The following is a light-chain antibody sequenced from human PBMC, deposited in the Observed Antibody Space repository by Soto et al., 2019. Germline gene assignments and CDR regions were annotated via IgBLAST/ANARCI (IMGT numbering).Light chain of an antibody. V-gene: IGLV2-14*01. CDR1: SSDIGYYSH. CDR3: SSCATGDTLI. J-gene: IGLJ2*01. Sequence: QSVLTQPASVSGSPGQSIAISCIGTSSDIGYYSHVSWYQQHPGKAPKLMIYDVSSRPSGVSDRFSGSKSGNTASLTISGLQAEDEADYFCSSCATGDTLIFGGGTQLTVL. CDR2: DVS.